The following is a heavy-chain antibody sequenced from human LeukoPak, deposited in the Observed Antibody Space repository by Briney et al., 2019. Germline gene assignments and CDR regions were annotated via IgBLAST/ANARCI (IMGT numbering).Heavy chain of an antibody. V-gene: IGHV4-59*01. Sequence: SETLSLTCTVSGGSNSSYYWSWIRQPPGKGLEWIGYIYYGGSTNYNPSLKSRVTISVDTSKNQFSLKLSSVTAADTAVYYCAREDPPYGMDVWGQGTLVTVSS. J-gene: IGHJ6*02. CDR2: IYYGGST. CDR1: GGSNSSYY. CDR3: AREDPPYGMDV.